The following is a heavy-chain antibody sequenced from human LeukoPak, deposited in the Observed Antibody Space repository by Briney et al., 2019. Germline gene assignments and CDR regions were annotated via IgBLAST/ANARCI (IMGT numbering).Heavy chain of an antibody. V-gene: IGHV3-33*01. CDR3: ASYGGYSGYDYPFDY. CDR1: GFTFSSYG. D-gene: IGHD5-12*01. J-gene: IGHJ4*02. Sequence: QTGGSLRLSCAASGFTFSSYGMHWVRQAPGKGLEWVAVIWYDGSNKYYADSVKGRFTISRDNSKNTLYLQMNSLRAEDTAVYYCASYGGYSGYDYPFDYWGQGTLVTVSS. CDR2: IWYDGSNK.